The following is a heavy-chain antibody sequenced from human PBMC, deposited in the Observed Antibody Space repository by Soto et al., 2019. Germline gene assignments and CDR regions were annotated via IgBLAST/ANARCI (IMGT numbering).Heavy chain of an antibody. V-gene: IGHV1-18*01. D-gene: IGHD3-10*01. Sequence: HLVQSGPEVKKPGASITVSCKTSGDTFTNFGLSWVRQAPGQGLEWMGWIATYNSNRHYAQKFQGRLTLTTDTSTSTAYMELKSLEYDDTAVYYCARVLRGVVNWFDPLGQGTLVTVSS. J-gene: IGHJ5*02. CDR3: ARVLRGVVNWFDP. CDR1: GDTFTNFG. CDR2: IATYNSNR.